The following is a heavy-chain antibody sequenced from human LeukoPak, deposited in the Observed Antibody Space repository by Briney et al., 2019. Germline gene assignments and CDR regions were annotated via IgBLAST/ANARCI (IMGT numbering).Heavy chain of an antibody. J-gene: IGHJ4*02. CDR3: AKADSEDFISPVPAIDY. Sequence: PGGSLRLSCAASGFTFSSHGMHWVRQAPGKGLEWVAVISYDGSNKYYADSVKGRFTISRDNSKNTLYLQMNSLRAEDTAVYYCAKADSEDFISPVPAIDYWGQGTLVTVSS. CDR2: ISYDGSNK. CDR1: GFTFSSHG. V-gene: IGHV3-30*18. D-gene: IGHD3-3*01.